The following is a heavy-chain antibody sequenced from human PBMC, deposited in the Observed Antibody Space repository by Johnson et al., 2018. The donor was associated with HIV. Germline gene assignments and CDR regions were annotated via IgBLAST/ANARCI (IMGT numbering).Heavy chain of an antibody. D-gene: IGHD5-12*01. Sequence: VQLVESGGGLVQPGGSLRLSCVVSGFTFSDYAVNWVRQAPGKGLEFVANIKEDSSEKSYVDSVRGRFTISRDNSKNTLFLHMNSLRTEDTAIYYCARVGVSGYDLAAFDIWGRGTMVTVSS. J-gene: IGHJ3*02. CDR2: IKEDSSEK. V-gene: IGHV3-7*01. CDR3: ARVGVSGYDLAAFDI. CDR1: GFTFSDYA.